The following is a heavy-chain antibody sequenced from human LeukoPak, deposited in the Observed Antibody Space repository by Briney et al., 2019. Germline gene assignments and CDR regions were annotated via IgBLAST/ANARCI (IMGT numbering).Heavy chain of an antibody. CDR1: GYTFTSYD. CDR2: MNPNSGNT. V-gene: IGHV1-8*01. D-gene: IGHD5-18*01. CDR3: ARGSGYSYGYDAFDI. Sequence: GASVKVSCKASGYTFTSYDINWVRQAPGQGLEWMGWMNPNSGNTGYAQKFQGRVTMTRNTSISTAYMELSSLRSEDTAVYYCARGSGYSYGYDAFDIWGQGTMVTVSS. J-gene: IGHJ3*02.